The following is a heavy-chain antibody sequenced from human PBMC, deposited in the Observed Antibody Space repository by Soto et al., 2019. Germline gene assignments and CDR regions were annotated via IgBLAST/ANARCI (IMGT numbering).Heavy chain of an antibody. CDR2: ISAYNGNT. CDR1: GYSFTSHG. J-gene: IGHJ6*02. CDR3: ARDNGFGESDV. Sequence: QVQLVQSGAEVKKPGASVKVSRKASGYSFTSHGVSWVRQAPGQGPEWMGWISAYNGNTNYAQKFQGRVTMTTDTSTRTAYMELRSLRSDDTAVYYCARDNGFGESDVWGQGTTVTVSS. V-gene: IGHV1-18*01. D-gene: IGHD3-10*01.